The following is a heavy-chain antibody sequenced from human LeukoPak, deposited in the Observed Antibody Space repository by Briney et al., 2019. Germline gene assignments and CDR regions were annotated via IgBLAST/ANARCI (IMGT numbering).Heavy chain of an antibody. V-gene: IGHV4-4*07. D-gene: IGHD2-2*01. J-gene: IGHJ4*02. Sequence: PSETLCLTCTVSGGSINSYYWSWIRQPAGKGLEWIGRIYFSGSTNYNPSLRSRVTMSVDTSKSQFSLKLSLVTAADTAVYYCARTSTGGTYYFDYWGQGTLVTVSS. CDR3: ARTSTGGTYYFDY. CDR2: IYFSGST. CDR1: GGSINSYY.